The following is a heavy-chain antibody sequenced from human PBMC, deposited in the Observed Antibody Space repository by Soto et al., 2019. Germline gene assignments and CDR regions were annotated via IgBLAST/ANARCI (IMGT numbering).Heavy chain of an antibody. Sequence: ASVKVSCKASGYTFTSYAMHWVRQAPGQRFEWMGWINAGNGNTKYSQKFQGRVTITRDTSASTAYMELSSLRSEDTAVYYCASTSNYGDHYYYYGMDVWGQGTTVTVSS. D-gene: IGHD4-17*01. CDR1: GYTFTSYA. CDR3: ASTSNYGDHYYYYGMDV. V-gene: IGHV1-3*01. J-gene: IGHJ6*02. CDR2: INAGNGNT.